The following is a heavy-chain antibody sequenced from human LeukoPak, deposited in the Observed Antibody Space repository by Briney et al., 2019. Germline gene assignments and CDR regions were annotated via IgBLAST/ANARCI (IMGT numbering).Heavy chain of an antibody. D-gene: IGHD3-3*01. CDR1: GFTFSSYG. V-gene: IGHV3-30*18. CDR2: ISYDGSNK. CDR3: AKDAIYDFWSGYQAPNAFDI. J-gene: IGHJ3*02. Sequence: GGSLRLSCAASGFTFSSYGMHWVRQAPGKGLEWVAVISYDGSNKYYADSVKGRFTISRDNSKNTLYLQMNSLRAEDTAVYYCAKDAIYDFWSGYQAPNAFDIWGQGTMVTVSS.